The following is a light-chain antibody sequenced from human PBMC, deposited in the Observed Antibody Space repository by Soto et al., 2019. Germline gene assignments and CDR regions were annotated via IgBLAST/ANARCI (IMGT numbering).Light chain of an antibody. CDR1: QSVSSY. V-gene: IGKV3-11*01. CDR3: QQRSNWPWT. CDR2: DAS. Sequence: EIVLTQSPATLSLSPGERSTISCRASQSVSSYLAWYQQKPGQAPRLLISDASNRATGIPARFSGSGSGTDFTLTISSLAAEDFAVYYCQQRSNWPWTFGQGTKVEIK. J-gene: IGKJ1*01.